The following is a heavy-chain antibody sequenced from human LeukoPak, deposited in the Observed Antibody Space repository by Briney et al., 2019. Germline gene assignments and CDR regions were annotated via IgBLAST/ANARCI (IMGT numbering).Heavy chain of an antibody. CDR3: ARAGQEWFGELGFDQ. V-gene: IGHV3-53*01. D-gene: IGHD3-10*01. J-gene: IGHJ4*02. CDR1: GFTVSSND. CDR2: IYSGGST. Sequence: PGGSLRLSCAASGFTVSSNDMSWVRQAPGKGLECISVIYSGGSTDYADSVKGRLTISRDNSKNTLYLQMNSLRAEDTAVYYCARAGQEWFGELGFDQWGQGTLVIVSS.